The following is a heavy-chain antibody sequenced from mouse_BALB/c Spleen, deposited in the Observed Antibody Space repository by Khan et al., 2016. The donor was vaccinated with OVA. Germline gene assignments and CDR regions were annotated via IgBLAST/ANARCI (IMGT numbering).Heavy chain of an antibody. D-gene: IGHD1-1*01. V-gene: IGHV4-1*02. CDR3: VSDYHYGSGCFDN. Sequence: EVKLLESGGGLVQPGGSLKLSCAASGFDFSRYWMSWVRQAPGKGLEWIGEINPDSSTINYTPSLKDKFIISRDSANNTLYLQMSKVRSEDTALYYCVSDYHYGSGCFDNWGQGTTLTVSS. J-gene: IGHJ2*01. CDR2: INPDSSTI. CDR1: GFDFSRYW.